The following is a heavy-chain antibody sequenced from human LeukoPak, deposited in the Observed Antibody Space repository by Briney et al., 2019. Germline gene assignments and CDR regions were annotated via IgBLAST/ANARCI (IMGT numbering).Heavy chain of an antibody. CDR1: GFTFSDYY. CDR3: ARSAIAAAGTWYFDL. D-gene: IGHD6-13*01. CDR2: ISSSGSTI. V-gene: IGHV3-11*01. J-gene: IGHJ2*01. Sequence: PGGSLRLSCGASGFTFSDYYMSWIRQAPGKGLEWVSYISSSGSTIYYADSVKGRFTISRDNAKNSLYLQMNSLRAEDTAVYYCARSAIAAAGTWYFDLWGRGTLVTVSS.